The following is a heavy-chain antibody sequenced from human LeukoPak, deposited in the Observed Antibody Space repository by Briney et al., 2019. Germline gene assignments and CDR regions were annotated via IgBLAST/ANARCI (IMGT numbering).Heavy chain of an antibody. D-gene: IGHD3-22*01. V-gene: IGHV4-39*07. CDR1: GGSISSSSYY. CDR2: IYYSGST. J-gene: IGHJ4*02. CDR3: ARVLSGYYNYFDY. Sequence: SETLSLTCTVSGGSISSSSYYWGWIRQPPGRGLEWIGSIYYSGSTYYNPSLKSRVTISVDTSKNQFSLKVSSVTAADTAVYYCARVLSGYYNYFDYWGQGTLVTVSS.